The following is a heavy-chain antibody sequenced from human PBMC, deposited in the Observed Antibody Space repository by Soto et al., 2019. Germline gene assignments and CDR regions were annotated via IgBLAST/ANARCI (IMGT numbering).Heavy chain of an antibody. D-gene: IGHD6-13*01. CDR2: IIPILGIA. CDR3: ARDGAVEIDDIAEDAFDI. CDR1: GGTFSSYT. J-gene: IGHJ3*02. V-gene: IGHV1-69*04. Sequence: SVKVSCKASGGTFSSYTISWVRQAPGQGLEWMGRIIPILGIANYAQKFQGRVTITADKSTSTAYMELSSLRSEDTAVYYCARDGAVEIDDIAEDAFDIWGQGTMVTVSS.